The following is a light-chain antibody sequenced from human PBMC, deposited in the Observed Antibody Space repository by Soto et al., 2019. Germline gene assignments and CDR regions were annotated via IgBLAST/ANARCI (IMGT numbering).Light chain of an antibody. CDR1: SSDVGGYNY. Sequence: QSVLTQPASVSGSPGQSITISCTGTSSDVGGYNYVSWYQQQAGKAPKLIIHEVSNRPSGVSNRFSGSKSGNTASLTISGLQAGDEADYYCDPYTSSRAYVFGSGTKVTVL. CDR3: DPYTSSRAYV. J-gene: IGLJ1*01. CDR2: EVS. V-gene: IGLV2-14*01.